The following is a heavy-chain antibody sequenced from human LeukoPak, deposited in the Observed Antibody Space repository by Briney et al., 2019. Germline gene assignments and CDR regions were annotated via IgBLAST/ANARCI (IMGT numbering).Heavy chain of an antibody. D-gene: IGHD4-17*01. CDR2: THYSGNT. Sequence: SETLSLTCTVSGGSVSSGSYHWSWIRQPPGKGLEWIGYTHYSGNTYYNPSLKSRVTISLDTSKKQFSLWLRSVTAADTAVYYCARVRGDYVNLFDPWGQGTLVIVS. CDR3: ARVRGDYVNLFDP. CDR1: GGSVSSGSYH. V-gene: IGHV4-61*01. J-gene: IGHJ5*02.